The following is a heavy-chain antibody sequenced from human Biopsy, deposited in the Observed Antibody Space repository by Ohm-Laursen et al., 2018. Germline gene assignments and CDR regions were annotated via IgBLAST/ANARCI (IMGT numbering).Heavy chain of an antibody. J-gene: IGHJ4*02. CDR2: IVPLFETT. D-gene: IGHD2-15*01. Sequence: ASVKVSCKASGYSFDIYPLFWVRQAPGQGFEWMGGIVPLFETTDSAQKFQGRVTITADRSTTTAYIELSGLTSEDTAIYYCAKAGQTSGEYVVPRHFDSWGQGTRVTVSS. CDR3: AKAGQTSGEYVVPRHFDS. CDR1: GYSFDIYP. V-gene: IGHV1-69*06.